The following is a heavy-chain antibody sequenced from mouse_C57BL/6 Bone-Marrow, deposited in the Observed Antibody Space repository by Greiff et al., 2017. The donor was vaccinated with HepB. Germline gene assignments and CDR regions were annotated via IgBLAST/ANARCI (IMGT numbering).Heavy chain of an antibody. J-gene: IGHJ4*01. Sequence: QVQLKQPGTELVKPGASVKLSCKASGYTFTSYWMHWVKQRPGQGLEWIGNINPSNGGTNYNEKFKSKATLTVDKSSSTAYMQLSSLTSEDSAVYYCARGRGYYSNYGAMDYWGQGTSVTVSS. D-gene: IGHD2-5*01. V-gene: IGHV1-53*01. CDR2: INPSNGGT. CDR3: ARGRGYYSNYGAMDY. CDR1: GYTFTSYW.